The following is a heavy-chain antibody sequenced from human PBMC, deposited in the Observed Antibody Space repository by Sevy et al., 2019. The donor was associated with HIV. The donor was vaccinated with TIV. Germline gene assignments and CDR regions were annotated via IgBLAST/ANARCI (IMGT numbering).Heavy chain of an antibody. J-gene: IGHJ6*02. Sequence: GGSLRLSCAASGFTFSGSAMHWVRQASGKGLEWVGRIRSKANSYATAYAASVKDRSTISRDDSKNTAYLQRNSLKTEDTAVYYCTRHTYYYDSSGYYFAYYYGMDVWGQGTTVTVSS. V-gene: IGHV3-73*01. D-gene: IGHD3-22*01. CDR3: TRHTYYYDSSGYYFAYYYGMDV. CDR1: GFTFSGSA. CDR2: IRSKANSYAT.